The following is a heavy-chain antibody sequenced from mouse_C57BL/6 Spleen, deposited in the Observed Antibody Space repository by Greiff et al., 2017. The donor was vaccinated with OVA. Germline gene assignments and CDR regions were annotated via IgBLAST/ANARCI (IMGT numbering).Heavy chain of an antibody. Sequence: QVQLKQPGAELVMPGASVKLSCKASGYTFTSYWMHWVKQRPGQGLEWIGEIDPSDSYTNYNQKFKGKSTLTVDKSSSTAYMQLSSLTSEDSAVYYCARGVITTVVEDYAMDYWGQGTSVTVSS. V-gene: IGHV1-69*01. CDR2: IDPSDSYT. CDR3: ARGVITTVVEDYAMDY. J-gene: IGHJ4*01. CDR1: GYTFTSYW. D-gene: IGHD1-1*01.